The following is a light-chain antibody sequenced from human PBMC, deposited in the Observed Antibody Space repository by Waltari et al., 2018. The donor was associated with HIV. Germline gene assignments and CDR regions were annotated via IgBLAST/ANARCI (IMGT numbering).Light chain of an antibody. J-gene: IGLJ3*02. CDR3: NSYAGSNNWV. CDR2: EVN. CDR1: SSDVGGSKY. Sequence: QSALTQPPSASGSPGQSVTISCTGPSSDVGGSKYVAWYQQHPGKAPQLMIYEVNKRPSGVPNRFSGSKSANTASLTVSGLQADDEADYYCNSYAGSNNWVFGGGTKLTVL. V-gene: IGLV2-8*01.